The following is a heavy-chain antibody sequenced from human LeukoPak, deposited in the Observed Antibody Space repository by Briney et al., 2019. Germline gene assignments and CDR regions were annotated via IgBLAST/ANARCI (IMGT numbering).Heavy chain of an antibody. CDR3: AKGSAGTYFDY. Sequence: PGRSLRLSCAASGFTFSSYGIHWVRQAPGKGLEWVAVISFEGSQKYYADSVKGRFTIARDNSRNTVDLHMNSLSGEDTAVYYCAKGSAGTYFDYWGQGTLVSVSS. CDR1: GFTFSSYG. CDR2: ISFEGSQK. D-gene: IGHD6-13*01. V-gene: IGHV3-30*18. J-gene: IGHJ4*02.